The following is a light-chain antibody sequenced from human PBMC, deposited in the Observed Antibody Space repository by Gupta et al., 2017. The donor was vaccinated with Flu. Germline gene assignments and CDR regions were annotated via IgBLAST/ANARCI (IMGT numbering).Light chain of an antibody. Sequence: DIQMTQSPSSLSASVGDRVTITCRASQSISTYLNWYQQKPGKAPNLLIYAASTVQNGVPSRFSGSGSGTDFTLAISRLQPEDFATYYCQQSDNTLRTFGQGTKVEIK. J-gene: IGKJ1*01. CDR1: QSISTY. CDR3: QQSDNTLRT. V-gene: IGKV1-39*01. CDR2: AAS.